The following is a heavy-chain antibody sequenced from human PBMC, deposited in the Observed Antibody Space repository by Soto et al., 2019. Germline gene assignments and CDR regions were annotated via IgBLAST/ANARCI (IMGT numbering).Heavy chain of an antibody. CDR2: ISYDGSNK. V-gene: IGHV3-30*18. Sequence: PGGSLRLSCAASGFTFSSYGMHWVRQAPGKGLEWVAVISYDGSNKYYADSVKGRFTISRDNSKNTLYLQMNSLRAEDTAVYYCAKGGSDNSPFVYWGQGTLVTVSS. J-gene: IGHJ4*02. CDR1: GFTFSSYG. D-gene: IGHD5-12*01. CDR3: AKGGSDNSPFVY.